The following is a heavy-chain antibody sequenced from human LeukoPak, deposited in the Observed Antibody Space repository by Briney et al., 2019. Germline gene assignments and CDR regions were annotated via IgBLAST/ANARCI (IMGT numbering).Heavy chain of an antibody. Sequence: PGGSLRLSCAASGFTVSSNYMNWVRQAPGKGLEWVSIIYNGVSTFYADSVKGRFTISRDNLKNTLYLQMNSLRAEDTAVYFCARSPTGGYYYYYMDVWGKGTTVTVSS. D-gene: IGHD2-8*02. CDR1: GFTVSSNY. V-gene: IGHV3-53*01. CDR3: ARSPTGGYYYYYMDV. J-gene: IGHJ6*03. CDR2: IYNGVST.